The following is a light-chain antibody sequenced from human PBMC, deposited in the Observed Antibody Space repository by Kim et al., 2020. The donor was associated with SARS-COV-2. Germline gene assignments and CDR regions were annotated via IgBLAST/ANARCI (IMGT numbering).Light chain of an antibody. CDR2: DAY. CDR3: QQRSDWLYT. CDR1: QSISAY. Sequence: SWSPGESATLSCRASQSISAYLAWYQQKPGQAPRLLIYDAYNRATGVPARFSGGGSGTDFSLTISSLEPEDFAVYYCQQRSDWLYTFGPGTRLEI. J-gene: IGKJ2*01. V-gene: IGKV3-11*01.